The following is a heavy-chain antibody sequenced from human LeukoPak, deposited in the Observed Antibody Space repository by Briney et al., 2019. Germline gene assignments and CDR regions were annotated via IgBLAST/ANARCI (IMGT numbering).Heavy chain of an antibody. CDR2: IYHSGST. D-gene: IGHD3-9*01. J-gene: IGHJ4*02. CDR3: ARVGYDILTGYYKMAPTYFDY. CDR1: GGSISSGYY. Sequence: SETLSLTCTVSGGSISSGYYWGWIRQPPGKGLEWIGSIYHSGSTYYNPSLKSRVTISVDTSKNQFSLKLSSVTAADTAVYYCARVGYDILTGYYKMAPTYFDYWGQGTLVTVSS. V-gene: IGHV4-38-2*02.